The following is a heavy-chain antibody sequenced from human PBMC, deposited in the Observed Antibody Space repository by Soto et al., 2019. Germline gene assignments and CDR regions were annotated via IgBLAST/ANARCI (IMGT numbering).Heavy chain of an antibody. CDR2: INPNSGGT. CDR1: GYTFTGYY. D-gene: IGHD1-26*01. Sequence: GSVKVSCKASGYTFTGYYMHWVRQAPGQGLEWMGWINPNSGGTNYAQKFQGWVTMTRDTSISTAYMELSRLRSDDTAVYYCAIDREVDTNYYYHGIDASCQRTTVTVS. J-gene: IGHJ6*02. CDR3: AIDREVDTNYYYHGIDA. V-gene: IGHV1-2*04.